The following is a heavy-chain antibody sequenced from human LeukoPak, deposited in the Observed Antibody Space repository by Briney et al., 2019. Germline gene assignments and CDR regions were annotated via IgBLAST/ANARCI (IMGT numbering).Heavy chain of an antibody. CDR2: IYSSGST. CDR1: GGSINGHY. CDR3: ARDRDGDGATYFSD. Sequence: PSETLSLTCTVYGGSINGHYLSWIRQPAGKGLEWIGRIYSSGSTLYNPSLKSRVTMSVDSSKNQFSLNLSSVTAADTAVYYCARDRDGDGATYFSDWGQGTMVTVSS. V-gene: IGHV4-4*07. J-gene: IGHJ4*02. D-gene: IGHD4/OR15-4a*01.